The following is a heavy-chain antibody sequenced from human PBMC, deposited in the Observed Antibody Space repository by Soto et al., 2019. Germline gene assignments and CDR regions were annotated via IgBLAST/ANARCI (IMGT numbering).Heavy chain of an antibody. J-gene: IGHJ4*02. CDR1: GFTFSDYY. Sequence: QVQLVESGGALVKPGGSLRLSCAAAGFTFSDYYMSWIRQAPGKGLEWVSYITSSGSTIYYADSVKGRFTISRDNDKKSLYLQMNSLRAEDTAVYYCARVAWGASGWSGFDYWGQGTLVTVSS. CDR2: ITSSGSTI. V-gene: IGHV3-11*01. CDR3: ARVAWGASGWSGFDY. D-gene: IGHD6-19*01.